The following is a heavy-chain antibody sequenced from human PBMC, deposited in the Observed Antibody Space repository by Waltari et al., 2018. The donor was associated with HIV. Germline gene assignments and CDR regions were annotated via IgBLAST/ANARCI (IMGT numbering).Heavy chain of an antibody. CDR3: ASASRDTAMGAFDI. CDR2: FIPIFGSP. Sequence: QVQPVQSGAEVKKPGSSVKVSCKASGGTFSKSDINWVRQAPGQGLEWMGGFIPIFGSPNYAQKFQGRVTITADESTSTVYMKLSSLRSEDTAVYYCASASRDTAMGAFDIWGQGTMVTVSS. CDR1: GGTFSKSD. D-gene: IGHD5-18*01. V-gene: IGHV1-69*01. J-gene: IGHJ3*02.